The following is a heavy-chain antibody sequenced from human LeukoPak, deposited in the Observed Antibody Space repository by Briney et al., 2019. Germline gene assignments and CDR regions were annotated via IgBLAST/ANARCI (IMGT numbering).Heavy chain of an antibody. CDR3: ARVDTAMVKGPRANWFDP. J-gene: IGHJ5*02. Sequence: RASVKVSCKASGYTFTSYGISWVRQAPGQGLEWMGWISAYNGNTNYAQKLQGRVTMTTDTSTSTACMELRSLRSDDTAVYYCARVDTAMVKGPRANWFDPWGQGTLVTVSS. CDR1: GYTFTSYG. D-gene: IGHD5-18*01. V-gene: IGHV1-18*01. CDR2: ISAYNGNT.